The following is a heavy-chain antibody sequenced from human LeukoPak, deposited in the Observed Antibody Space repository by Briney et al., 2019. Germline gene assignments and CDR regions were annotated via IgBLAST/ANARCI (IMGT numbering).Heavy chain of an antibody. CDR1: GYTFTSYG. Sequence: GASVKVSCKASGYTFTSYGISWVRQAPGQGLEWMGWISAYNGNTNYAQKLQGRVTMTTDTSTSTAYMELRSLRSDDTAVYYCARLVLELPPPNWYFDLWGRGTLVTVSS. CDR3: ARLVLELPPPNWYFDL. V-gene: IGHV1-18*01. J-gene: IGHJ2*01. D-gene: IGHD1-26*01. CDR2: ISAYNGNT.